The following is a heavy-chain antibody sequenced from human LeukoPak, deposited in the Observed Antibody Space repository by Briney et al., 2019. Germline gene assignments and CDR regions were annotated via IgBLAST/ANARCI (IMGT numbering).Heavy chain of an antibody. Sequence: KSSETLSLTCTVSGGSISSYYWSWLRQPPGKGLEWIGYIYYSGSTNYNPSLKSRVTISVDTSKNQFSLKPSSVTAADTAVYYCARQEQQLIYNWFDPWGQGTLVTVSS. CDR3: ARQEQQLIYNWFDP. CDR1: GGSISSYY. D-gene: IGHD6-13*01. V-gene: IGHV4-59*01. J-gene: IGHJ5*02. CDR2: IYYSGST.